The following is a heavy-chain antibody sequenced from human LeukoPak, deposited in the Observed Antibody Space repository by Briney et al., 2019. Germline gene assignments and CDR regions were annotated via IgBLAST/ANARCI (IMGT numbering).Heavy chain of an antibody. CDR1: GGSISSFY. CDR2: IYNSESI. Sequence: PSETLSLTCTVSGGSISSFYWSWIRQPPGKGLEWIGYIYNSESINYNPSLKSGVTISVDTSKNQFSLMLTSVTASDTAMYYCARHCSGGTCPLSFDAFDIWGQGTMVTVSS. J-gene: IGHJ3*02. CDR3: ARHCSGGTCPLSFDAFDI. V-gene: IGHV4-59*08. D-gene: IGHD2-15*01.